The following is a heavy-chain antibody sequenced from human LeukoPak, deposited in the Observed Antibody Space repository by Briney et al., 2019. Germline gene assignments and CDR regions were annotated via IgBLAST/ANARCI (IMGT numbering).Heavy chain of an antibody. V-gene: IGHV3-33*01. CDR2: IWYDGSNK. J-gene: IGHJ4*02. Sequence: GRSLRLSCAASGFTFSSYGMHWVRQAPVKGLEWVAVIWYDGSNKYYADSVKGRFTISRDNSKNTLYLQMNSLRAEDTAVYYCARGEYYYGSGSSTDYWGQGTLVTVSS. CDR3: ARGEYYYGSGSSTDY. CDR1: GFTFSSYG. D-gene: IGHD3-10*01.